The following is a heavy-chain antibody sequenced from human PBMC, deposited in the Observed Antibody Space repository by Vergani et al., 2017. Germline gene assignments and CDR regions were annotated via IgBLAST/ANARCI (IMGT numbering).Heavy chain of an antibody. CDR3: ARQHNYDFWSGFENELDAFDI. Sequence: QVQLQQWGAGLLKPSETLSLTCAVYGGSFSGYYWSWIRQPPGKGLEWIGEINHSGSTNYNPSLKSRVTISVDTSKNQFSLKLSSVTAADTAVYYCARQHNYDFWSGFENELDAFDIWGQGTMVTVSS. CDR2: INHSGST. D-gene: IGHD3-3*01. V-gene: IGHV4-34*01. CDR1: GGSFSGYY. J-gene: IGHJ3*02.